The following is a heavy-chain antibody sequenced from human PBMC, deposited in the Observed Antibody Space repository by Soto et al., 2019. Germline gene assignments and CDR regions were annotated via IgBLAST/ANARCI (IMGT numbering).Heavy chain of an antibody. Sequence: PGGSLRLSCAASGFTFSSYSMNWVRQAPGKGLEWVSYISSSSSSIYYADSVKGRFTISRDNAKKSLFLQMNSLRAEDTAVYYCARVVAAAGPFHYGMDVWGQGTTGTVSS. CDR1: GFTFSSYS. CDR2: ISSSSSSI. CDR3: ARVVAAAGPFHYGMDV. D-gene: IGHD6-13*01. V-gene: IGHV3-48*01. J-gene: IGHJ6*02.